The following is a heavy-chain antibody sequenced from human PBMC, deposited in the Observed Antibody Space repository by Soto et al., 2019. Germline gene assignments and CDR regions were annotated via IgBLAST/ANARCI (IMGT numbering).Heavy chain of an antibody. CDR2: IYYSGST. V-gene: IGHV4-31*03. D-gene: IGHD3-16*02. J-gene: IGHJ4*02. Sequence: PSETLSLTCTVSGGSISSGGYYWSWIRQHPGKGLEWIGYIYYSGSTYYNPSLKSRVTISVDTSKNQFSLKLSSVTAADTAVYYCARAYLGELSSFDYWGQGTLVTVSS. CDR3: ARAYLGELSSFDY. CDR1: GGSISSGGYY.